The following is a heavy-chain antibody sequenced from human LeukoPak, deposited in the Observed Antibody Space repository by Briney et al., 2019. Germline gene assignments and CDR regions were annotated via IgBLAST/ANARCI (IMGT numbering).Heavy chain of an antibody. Sequence: GGSLRLSCAASGFTFSSYAMSWVRQAPGKGLEWVSGISGSGENTYYVDSVKGRFTISRDNSKNALYLQMTNLRVEDTAVYFCAQDRFVSSGRDDYWGQGTLVTVSS. CDR1: GFTFSSYA. D-gene: IGHD6-19*01. J-gene: IGHJ4*02. V-gene: IGHV3-23*01. CDR3: AQDRFVSSGRDDY. CDR2: ISGSGENT.